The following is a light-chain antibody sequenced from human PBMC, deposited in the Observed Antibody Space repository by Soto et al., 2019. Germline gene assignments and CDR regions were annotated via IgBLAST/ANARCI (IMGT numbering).Light chain of an antibody. J-gene: IGKJ1*01. Sequence: EIVLTQSPGTLSLSPGERATLSCRASQRVSSSYLAGYQQKPGQAPRLLIYGASSRATGIPDRFSGSGSGTDFTLTISRLEPEDFAVYYCQQYGSSPGTFGQGTKVDIK. V-gene: IGKV3-20*01. CDR3: QQYGSSPGT. CDR1: QRVSSSY. CDR2: GAS.